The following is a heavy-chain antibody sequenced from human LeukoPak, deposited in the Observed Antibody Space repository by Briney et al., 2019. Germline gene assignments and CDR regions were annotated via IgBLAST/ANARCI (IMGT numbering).Heavy chain of an antibody. Sequence: GGSLRLSCAASGFTFSSYAMHWVRQAPGKGLEWVAVISYDGSNKYYADSVKGRFTISRDNSKNTLYLQMNSLRAEDTAVYYCAREAYSSSLGAFDYWGQGTLVTVSS. CDR1: GFTFSSYA. CDR2: ISYDGSNK. CDR3: AREAYSSSLGAFDY. D-gene: IGHD6-6*01. J-gene: IGHJ4*02. V-gene: IGHV3-30-3*01.